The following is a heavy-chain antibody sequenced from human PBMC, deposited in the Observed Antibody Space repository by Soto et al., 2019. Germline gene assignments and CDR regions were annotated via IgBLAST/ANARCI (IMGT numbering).Heavy chain of an antibody. CDR1: GGSISSSSYY. D-gene: IGHD2-15*01. V-gene: IGHV4-39*07. CDR3: AREGGVVAATPYYYYGMDV. J-gene: IGHJ6*02. CDR2: IYYSGST. Sequence: SETLSLTCIASGGSISSSSYYWGWIRQPPGKGLEWIGSIYYSGSTNYNPSLKSRVTISVDTSKNQFSLKLSSVTAADTAVYYCAREGGVVAATPYYYYGMDVWGQGTTVTVSS.